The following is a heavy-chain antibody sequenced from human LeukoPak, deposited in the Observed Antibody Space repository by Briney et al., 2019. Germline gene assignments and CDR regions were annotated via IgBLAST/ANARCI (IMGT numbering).Heavy chain of an antibody. D-gene: IGHD2-2*01. CDR3: AGPYCSSTSCHPPGVP. CDR2: INHSGST. V-gene: IGHV4-34*01. CDR1: GGSFSGYY. Sequence: SETLSLTCAVYGGSFSGYYWSWVRQPPGKGLEWIGEINHSGSTNYNPSLKSRVTISVDTSKNQFSLKLSSVTAADTAVYYCAGPYCSSTSCHPPGVPWGQGTLVTVSS. J-gene: IGHJ5*02.